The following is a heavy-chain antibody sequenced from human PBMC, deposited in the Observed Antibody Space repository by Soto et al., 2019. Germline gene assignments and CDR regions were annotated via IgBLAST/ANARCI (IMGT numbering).Heavy chain of an antibody. CDR3: AGGSGSGSFDY. CDR1: GVSIRSSTW. Sequence: SETLSLTCAVSGVSIRSSTWWSWVRQPPGKGLEWIGEIYHSGSTNYNPSLKSRVTISVDKSKNQFSLNLNSVTAADTAVYYCAGGSGSGSFDYWGQGTLVTVSS. CDR2: IYHSGST. V-gene: IGHV4-4*02. D-gene: IGHD6-19*01. J-gene: IGHJ4*02.